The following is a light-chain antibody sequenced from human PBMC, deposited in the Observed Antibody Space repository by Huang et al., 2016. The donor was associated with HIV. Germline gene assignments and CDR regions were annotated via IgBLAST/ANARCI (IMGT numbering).Light chain of an antibody. CDR2: DAS. V-gene: IGKV3-11*01. CDR1: QRVSSY. Sequence: EIVLTQSPATLSLSPGERATLPCRASQRVSSYLAWYQQKPGQAPRLLIYDASNRATGIPARFSGSGSGTDFTLTISSLEPEDFAVYYCQQRSNWPIFTFGPGTKVDIK. CDR3: QQRSNWPIFT. J-gene: IGKJ3*01.